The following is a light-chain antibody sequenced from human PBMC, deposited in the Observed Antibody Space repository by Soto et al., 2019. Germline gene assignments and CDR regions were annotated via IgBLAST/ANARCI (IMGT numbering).Light chain of an antibody. CDR1: QCINIE. CDR2: GAS. CDR3: QQGHNWPLT. V-gene: IGKV3-15*01. J-gene: IGKJ2*01. Sequence: EIVMTQSPATLSLSPGERAALSCRSSQCINIELAWYQQKPGQPPRLLIYGASTRATGVPARFTGSESGSEFTLTISGLQSEDFAVYYCQQGHNWPLTFGQGTRLEI.